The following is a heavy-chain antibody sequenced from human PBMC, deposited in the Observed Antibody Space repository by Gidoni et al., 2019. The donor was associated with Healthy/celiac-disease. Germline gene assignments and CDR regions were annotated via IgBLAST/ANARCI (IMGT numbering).Heavy chain of an antibody. D-gene: IGHD1-26*01. V-gene: IGHV3-21*01. CDR2: ISSSSSYI. Sequence: EVQLVESGGGLVKPGGSLRLSCAASGFTFSSYSMNWVRQAPGKGLEWVSSISSSSSYIYYADSVKGRFTISRDNAKNSLYLQMNSLRAEDTAVYYCARSDSGSYLFDYWGQGTLVTVSS. J-gene: IGHJ4*02. CDR1: GFTFSSYS. CDR3: ARSDSGSYLFDY.